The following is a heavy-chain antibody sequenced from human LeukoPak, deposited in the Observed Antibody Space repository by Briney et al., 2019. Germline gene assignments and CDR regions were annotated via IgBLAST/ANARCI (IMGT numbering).Heavy chain of an antibody. CDR3: TTGAPTSGHLFDY. CDR2: IRSKNYGGGTT. Sequence: PGGSLRLSRGASGFTFTTTWISWVRQTPGEGLEWVGPIRSKNYGGGTTDYIAPVKGRFIISRDDSKNTVYLQMNSLQIEDTALYYCTTGAPTSGHLFDYWGRGTLVTVSS. D-gene: IGHD2-8*01. CDR1: GFTFTTTW. J-gene: IGHJ4*02. V-gene: IGHV3-15*01.